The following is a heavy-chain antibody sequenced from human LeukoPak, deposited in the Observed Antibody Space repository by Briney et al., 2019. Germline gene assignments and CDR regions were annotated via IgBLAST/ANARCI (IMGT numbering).Heavy chain of an antibody. Sequence: GGSLRLSCEVSGFTFTDYWMNWVRQAPGKGPEWVASIRQDGSEKTYVDSVKGRFTISRDNAKNSLSLQLNGLRAEDTAVYYCARDGTAAGLYFDLWGQGTLVTVSS. D-gene: IGHD6-13*01. J-gene: IGHJ4*01. CDR2: IRQDGSEK. CDR3: ARDGTAAGLYFDL. CDR1: GFTFTDYW. V-gene: IGHV3-7*01.